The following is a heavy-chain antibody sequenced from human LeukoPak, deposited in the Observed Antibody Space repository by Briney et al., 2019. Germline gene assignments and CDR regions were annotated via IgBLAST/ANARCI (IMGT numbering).Heavy chain of an antibody. CDR2: ISDTGATT. Sequence: GGSLRLSCAGSGFTFSSYAMSWVRQAPGKGLEWVSAISDTGATTYDADSVKGRFTISRDNSRSTLYLQMNSLRAEDTALYYCAKDWTTVVTPKGYYFDSWGQGTLVTVSS. D-gene: IGHD4-23*01. CDR3: AKDWTTVVTPKGYYFDS. V-gene: IGHV3-23*01. J-gene: IGHJ4*02. CDR1: GFTFSSYA.